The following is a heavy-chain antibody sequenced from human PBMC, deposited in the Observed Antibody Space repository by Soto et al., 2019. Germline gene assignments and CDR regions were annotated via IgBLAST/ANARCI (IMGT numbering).Heavy chain of an antibody. V-gene: IGHV3-30*18. CDR1: GFTFSSYG. Sequence: GGSLRLSCAASGFTFSSYGMHLVRQAPGKGLEWVAVISYDGSNKYYADSVKGRFTISRDNSKNTLYLQMNSLRAEDTAVYYCAKMRRTGTNGQYYYYYMDVWGKGTTVTVSS. D-gene: IGHD1-7*01. CDR2: ISYDGSNK. J-gene: IGHJ6*03. CDR3: AKMRRTGTNGQYYYYYMDV.